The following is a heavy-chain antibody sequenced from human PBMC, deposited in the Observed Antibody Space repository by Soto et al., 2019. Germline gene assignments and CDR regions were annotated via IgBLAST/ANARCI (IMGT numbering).Heavy chain of an antibody. V-gene: IGHV3-23*01. CDR1: GFMFNNYA. J-gene: IGHJ4*02. CDR3: ARGQLPAATTYFDF. Sequence: GGSLRLSCAASGFMFNNYAMSWVRQAPGKGLEWVSTVSVSGGTTYYADSLKGRFTISRDNSKKTVYLQMNRLRAEDTAVYYCARGQLPAATTYFDFWGQGTLVTVSS. CDR2: VSVSGGTT. D-gene: IGHD2-15*01.